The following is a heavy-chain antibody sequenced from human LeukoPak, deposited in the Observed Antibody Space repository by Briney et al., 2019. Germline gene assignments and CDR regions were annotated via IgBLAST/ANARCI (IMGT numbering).Heavy chain of an antibody. CDR2: ISYDGSNK. D-gene: IGHD3-10*01. Sequence: SCKASGGTFSSYAMHWVRQAPGKGLEWVAVISYDGSNKYYADSVKGRFTISRDNSKNTLYLQMNSLRAEDTAVYYCARAGVRGLIRDYYYYYYVDVWGKGTTVTVSS. CDR1: GGTFSSYA. V-gene: IGHV3-30-3*01. CDR3: ARAGVRGLIRDYYYYYYVDV. J-gene: IGHJ6*03.